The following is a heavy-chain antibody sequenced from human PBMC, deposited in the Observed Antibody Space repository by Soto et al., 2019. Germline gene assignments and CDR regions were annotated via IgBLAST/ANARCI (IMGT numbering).Heavy chain of an antibody. CDR3: AKEDTSSGSLDY. D-gene: IGHD6-19*01. J-gene: IGHJ4*02. CDR2: ISDSGATT. CDR1: GFPFGENA. Sequence: GGSLRLSCAASGFPFGENAMSWVRQAPGKGLEWVSGISDSGATTYYADSVRGRFTISRDHSKNTLYLQMKSLRAEDSASYYCAKEDTSSGSLDYWGQGALVTVSS. V-gene: IGHV3-23*01.